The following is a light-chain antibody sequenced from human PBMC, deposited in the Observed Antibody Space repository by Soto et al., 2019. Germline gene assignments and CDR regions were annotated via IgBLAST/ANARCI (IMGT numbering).Light chain of an antibody. V-gene: IGKV3-20*01. CDR3: QQYGSSLSIT. J-gene: IGKJ5*01. CDR1: QSVRSTY. CDR2: GAS. Sequence: EIVLTQSPGTLSLSPGERATLSCRASQSVRSTYLAWYQQKPGQAPRLLFHGASSRATGIPDRFSGSGSGTDFTLTISRLEPEDFAVYYCQQYGSSLSITFGQGTRLEIK.